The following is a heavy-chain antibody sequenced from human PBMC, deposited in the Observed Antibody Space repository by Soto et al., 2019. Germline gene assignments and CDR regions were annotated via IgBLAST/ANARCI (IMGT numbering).Heavy chain of an antibody. D-gene: IGHD3-22*01. V-gene: IGHV4-34*01. CDR3: ARRKRYYDSSGYYGY. J-gene: IGHJ4*02. CDR1: GGSFSGYY. CDR2: INHSGST. Sequence: QVQLQQWGAGLLKPSETLSLTCAVYGGSFSGYYWSWIRQPPGKGLEWIGEINHSGSTNYNPSLKSRVTISVDTAKNHFSLKLSSVTAADTAVYYCARRKRYYDSSGYYGYWGQGTLVTVSS.